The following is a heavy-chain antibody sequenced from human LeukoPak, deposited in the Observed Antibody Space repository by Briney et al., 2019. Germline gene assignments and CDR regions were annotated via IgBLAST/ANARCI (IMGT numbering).Heavy chain of an antibody. J-gene: IGHJ4*02. CDR3: ARGAVAGIGGY. V-gene: IGHV4-59*01. Sequence: SETLSLTCTVSGGSISSYYWSWIRQPPGKGLEWIGYIYYSGSTNYNPSLKSRVTISVDTSKNQFSLKLSSVTAADTAVYYCARGAVAGIGGYWGQGTLVTVSS. CDR1: GGSISSYY. D-gene: IGHD6-19*01. CDR2: IYYSGST.